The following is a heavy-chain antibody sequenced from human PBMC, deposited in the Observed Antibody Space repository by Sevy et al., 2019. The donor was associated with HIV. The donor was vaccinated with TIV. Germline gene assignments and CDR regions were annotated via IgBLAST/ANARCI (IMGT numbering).Heavy chain of an antibody. J-gene: IGHJ4*02. CDR3: ASEYSFAAFFDY. V-gene: IGHV3-7*01. Sequence: GGSLRLSCEGSGFIFNSYWMSWVRQAPGKGLEWVANIKEDGSEANYVDSVKGRFTISRDNAKNSVYLEMNSLRVEDTAVYFCASEYSFAAFFDYWGQGTRVTVSS. CDR1: GFIFNSYW. D-gene: IGHD5-12*01. CDR2: IKEDGSEA.